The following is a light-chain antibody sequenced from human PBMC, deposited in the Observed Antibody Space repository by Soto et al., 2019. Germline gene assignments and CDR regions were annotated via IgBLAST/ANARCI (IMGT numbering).Light chain of an antibody. Sequence: QSALTQPASVSGSPGQSITISCTGASSDVGGNNYVSWYQQYPGKAPKLMVCDVSNRPSGISNRFSGSKSDNTASLTISGLQPEDEADYYCSSYTTSNTRQIVFGTGTKVTVL. CDR2: DVS. CDR3: SSYTTSNTRQIV. V-gene: IGLV2-14*01. J-gene: IGLJ1*01. CDR1: SSDVGGNNY.